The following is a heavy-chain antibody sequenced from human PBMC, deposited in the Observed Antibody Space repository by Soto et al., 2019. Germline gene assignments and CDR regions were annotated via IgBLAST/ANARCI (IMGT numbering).Heavy chain of an antibody. CDR2: IYHSGST. CDR1: GGSISSSNW. CDR3: ASNFYGSGSYYFPNWFDP. V-gene: IGHV4-4*02. D-gene: IGHD3-10*01. J-gene: IGHJ5*02. Sequence: QVQLQESGPGLVKPLGTLSLTCAVSGGSISSSNWWSWVRQPPGKGLEWIGEIYHSGSTNYNPSRKSRVTISVDKSKNQFSLKLSSVTAADTAVYYCASNFYGSGSYYFPNWFDPWGQGTLVTVSS.